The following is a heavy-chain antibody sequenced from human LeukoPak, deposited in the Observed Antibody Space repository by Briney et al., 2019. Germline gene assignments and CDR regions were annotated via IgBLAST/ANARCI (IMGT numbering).Heavy chain of an antibody. D-gene: IGHD6-6*01. V-gene: IGHV4-4*02. Sequence: PSETLSLTCAVSGGSISSSNWWSWVRQPPGKGLEWIGEIYHSGSTNYNPSLKSRVTISVDKSKNQFSLKLSSVTAADTAVYYCARSGINLSMRYFDYWGQGTLVTVSS. CDR3: ARSGINLSMRYFDY. CDR2: IYHSGST. J-gene: IGHJ4*02. CDR1: GGSISSSNW.